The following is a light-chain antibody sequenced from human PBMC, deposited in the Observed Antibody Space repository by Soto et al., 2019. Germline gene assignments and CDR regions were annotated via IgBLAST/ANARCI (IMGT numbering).Light chain of an antibody. CDR3: MQGLQTLT. V-gene: IGKV2-28*01. Sequence: DIVMTQSPLSLPVTPGEPASISCRSSQSLLHSNGYNYLDWYLQKPGQSPQLLIYLGSSRSSGVPDRFSGSGSGTDFTLKISRVEAEDVGVYYCMQGLQTLTFGQGTRLEI. CDR1: QSLLHSNGYNY. CDR2: LGS. J-gene: IGKJ5*01.